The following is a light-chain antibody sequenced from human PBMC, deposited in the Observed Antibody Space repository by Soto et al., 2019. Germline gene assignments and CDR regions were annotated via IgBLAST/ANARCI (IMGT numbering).Light chain of an antibody. CDR2: EVT. V-gene: IGLV2-8*01. Sequence: QSALTQPPSASGSPGQSVTISCAGAGSDIAVYDFVSWYQQHPGKAPKLIIYEVTKWPSGVPDRFSGSKSGNTASLTVSRLQAEDESDYYCSSFADTNTLLFGGGTKLTVL. J-gene: IGLJ2*01. CDR1: GSDIAVYDF. CDR3: SSFADTNTLL.